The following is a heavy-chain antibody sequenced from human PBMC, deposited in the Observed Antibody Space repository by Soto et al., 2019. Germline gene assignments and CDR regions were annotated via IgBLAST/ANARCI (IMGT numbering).Heavy chain of an antibody. V-gene: IGHV3-33*01. Sequence: GGSLRLSCAASGFTFSSYGMHWVRQAPGKGLEWVAVIWYDGSNKYYADSVKGRFTISRDNSKNTLYLQMNSLRAEDTAVYYCARDLVRFGVAPCGMDVWGQGTTVTVSS. CDR3: ARDLVRFGVAPCGMDV. CDR1: GFTFSSYG. D-gene: IGHD3-3*01. J-gene: IGHJ6*02. CDR2: IWYDGSNK.